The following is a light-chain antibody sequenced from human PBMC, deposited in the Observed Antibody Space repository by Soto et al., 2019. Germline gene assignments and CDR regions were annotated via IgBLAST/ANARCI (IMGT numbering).Light chain of an antibody. CDR3: QQLNRFPIT. J-gene: IGKJ5*01. CDR1: QGVNSF. Sequence: DIQLTQSPSFLSTSVGDRVTITCRASQGVNSFLAWYQRKPGKAPRLLIYAASTLQSGVPPRFSGSGSGTEFSLTISGLQPEDFGTYYCQQLNRFPITFGQGTRL. V-gene: IGKV1-9*01. CDR2: AAS.